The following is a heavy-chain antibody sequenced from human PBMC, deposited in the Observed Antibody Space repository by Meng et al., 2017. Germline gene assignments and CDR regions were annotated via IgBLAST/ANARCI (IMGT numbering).Heavy chain of an antibody. V-gene: IGHV1-2*06. CDR3: ARDEDISAAGKLFGDY. J-gene: IGHJ4*02. D-gene: IGHD6-13*01. CDR2: IDPNSGVT. CDR1: GYSFTAYY. Sequence: QVQFVQSGAEVKKPGASVKGSCKPSGYSFTAYYIPWLRQAPGQGLEWMGRIDPNSGVTEYAHKFHGRVTVTGDTSISTAYMELRRLTSDDTAVYYCARDEDISAAGKLFGDYWGQGTLVTVSS.